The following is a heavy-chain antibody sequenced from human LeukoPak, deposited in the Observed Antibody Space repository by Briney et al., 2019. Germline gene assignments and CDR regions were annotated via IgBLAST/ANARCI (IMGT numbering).Heavy chain of an antibody. Sequence: PSETLSLTCTVSGASIYRSSYYWAWIRQSPGEGLEWIGSIYYSGSTYYNPSLKSRVLISVDVSKNQISLRLSSVTAADTAVYFCVRQDGYFDYWGQGTLVTVSA. CDR1: GASIYRSSYY. J-gene: IGHJ4*02. D-gene: IGHD2-2*03. CDR3: VRQDGYFDY. CDR2: IYYSGST. V-gene: IGHV4-39*01.